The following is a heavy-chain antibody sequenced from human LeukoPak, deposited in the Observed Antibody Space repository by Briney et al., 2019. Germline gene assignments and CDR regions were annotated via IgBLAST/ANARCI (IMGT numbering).Heavy chain of an antibody. Sequence: ETLSLTCTVSGASISAFHWTWFRPPAGKGLEWIELIYSSGSTLFNPSLKSRVAMSVDLTKNQLSLKLTSVTAADTAMYYCARKDGDYWGRGTLVTVSS. J-gene: IGHJ4*02. V-gene: IGHV4-4*07. CDR2: IYSSGST. CDR1: GASISAFH. CDR3: ARKDGDY.